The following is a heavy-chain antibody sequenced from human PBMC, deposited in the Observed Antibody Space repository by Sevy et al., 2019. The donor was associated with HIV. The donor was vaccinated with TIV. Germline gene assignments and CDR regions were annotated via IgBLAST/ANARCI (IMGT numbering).Heavy chain of an antibody. D-gene: IGHD3-10*01. CDR3: VRVAFGEVFHERVGEGPTADQAFDY. CDR2: ISSSGNII. CDR1: GFTFSDYY. V-gene: IGHV3-11*01. Sequence: GGSLRLSCAASGFTFSDYYMSWIRQAPGKGLDWISYISSSGNIINYGDSVKGRFTIDRDNTRKSLSLQMNSLRVEDTAVYYCVRVAFGEVFHERVGEGPTADQAFDYWGQGILVTVSS. J-gene: IGHJ4*02.